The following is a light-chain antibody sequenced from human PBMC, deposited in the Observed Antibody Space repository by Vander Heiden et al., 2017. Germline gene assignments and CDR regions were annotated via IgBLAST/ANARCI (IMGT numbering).Light chain of an antibody. Sequence: QSVLTQPPSTSGTPGQRVTIPCSGSRSNIGSNTLNWYQQLPGTAPKLLIYSSDQRPSGVPDRFSGSKSGTSAALAISGLQSEDEAHYYCAAWDDSRNGVVFGGGTKLTVL. CDR1: RSNIGSNT. CDR2: SSD. CDR3: AAWDDSRNGVV. V-gene: IGLV1-44*01. J-gene: IGLJ2*01.